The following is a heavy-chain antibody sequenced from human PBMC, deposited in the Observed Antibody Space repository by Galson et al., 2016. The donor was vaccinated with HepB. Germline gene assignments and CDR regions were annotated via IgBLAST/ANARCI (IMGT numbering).Heavy chain of an antibody. CDR3: ARVTLGPTRAKFDS. V-gene: IGHV4-4*02. CDR2: IYDTGTA. D-gene: IGHD1-26*01. Sequence: SETLSLTCAVSGGSINSSDWWSWVRQVPGKGLEWIGEIYDTGTANHNHSLTRRLTMSADKSKNQFSLNLSDVTAADTAIDYCARVTLGPTRAKFDSWGQGTLVTVSS. J-gene: IGHJ4*02. CDR1: GGSINSSDW.